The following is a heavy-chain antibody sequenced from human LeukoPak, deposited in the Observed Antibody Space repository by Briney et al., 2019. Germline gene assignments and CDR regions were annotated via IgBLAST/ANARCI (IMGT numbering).Heavy chain of an antibody. J-gene: IGHJ4*02. CDR1: GGSISSGSYY. V-gene: IGHV4-61*02. CDR2: IYTSGST. Sequence: PSETLSLTCTVSGGSISSGSYYWSWIRQPAGKGLEWIGRIYTSGSTNYNPSLKSRVTISVDTSKNQFSLKLSSVTAADTAVYYCARDTYYYGSGSHYFDYWGQGTLVTVSS. CDR3: ARDTYYYGSGSHYFDY. D-gene: IGHD3-10*01.